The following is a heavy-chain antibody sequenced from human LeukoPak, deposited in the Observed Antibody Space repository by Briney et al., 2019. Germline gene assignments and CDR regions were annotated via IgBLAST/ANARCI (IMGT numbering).Heavy chain of an antibody. CDR1: GGTFSSYA. Sequence: LVKVSCRASGGTFSSYAISWVRQAPGQGLEWMGGIIPIFGTANYAQKFQGRVTITTDESTSTAYMELSSLRSEDTAVYYCAREGMAGDAFDIWGQGTMVTVSS. CDR2: IIPIFGTA. V-gene: IGHV1-69*05. D-gene: IGHD1-14*01. J-gene: IGHJ3*02. CDR3: AREGMAGDAFDI.